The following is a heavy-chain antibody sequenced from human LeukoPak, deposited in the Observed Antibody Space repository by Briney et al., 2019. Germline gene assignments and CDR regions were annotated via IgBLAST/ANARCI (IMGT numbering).Heavy chain of an antibody. J-gene: IGHJ4*02. Sequence: GGSLRLSCAASGFTFSSYGMHWVRQAPGKGLEWVAVIWYDGSNKYYADSVKGRFTISRDNSKNTLYLQMNSLRAEDTAVYYCAKAPYAYYYDSSCYQGLFHYWGQGTLVTVSS. V-gene: IGHV3-33*06. CDR1: GFTFSSYG. CDR2: IWYDGSNK. CDR3: AKAPYAYYYDSSCYQGLFHY. D-gene: IGHD3-22*01.